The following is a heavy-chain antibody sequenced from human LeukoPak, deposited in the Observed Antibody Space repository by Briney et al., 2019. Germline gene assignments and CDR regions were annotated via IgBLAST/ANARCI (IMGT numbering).Heavy chain of an antibody. Sequence: PGGSLRLSCAASGFTFSSYAMHWVRQAPGKGLEWVVVISYDGSYKYYADSVKGRFTIARDNSKNTLYLQMNSLRAEDTAVYYCAKDLVIDPRYYYGLGVWGQGTTVTVSS. J-gene: IGHJ6*02. D-gene: IGHD3-10*01. CDR3: AKDLVIDPRYYYGLGV. CDR1: GFTFSSYA. CDR2: ISYDGSYK. V-gene: IGHV3-30*18.